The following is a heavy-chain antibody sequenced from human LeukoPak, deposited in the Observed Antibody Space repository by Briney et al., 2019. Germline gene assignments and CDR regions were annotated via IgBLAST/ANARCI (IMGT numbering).Heavy chain of an antibody. J-gene: IGHJ6*03. CDR2: IYSGGSDT. V-gene: IGHV5-51*01. D-gene: IGHD1-26*01. Sequence: ESLMISCKCSGYSFTSYWIGWVRQMPGEGLEWMGVIYSGGSDTRYSPSFQGQVTISADKSISTAYLQWSSLQASDTAMYYCARHISIVGATTGTMDVWGKGTTVTISS. CDR3: ARHISIVGATTGTMDV. CDR1: GYSFTSYW.